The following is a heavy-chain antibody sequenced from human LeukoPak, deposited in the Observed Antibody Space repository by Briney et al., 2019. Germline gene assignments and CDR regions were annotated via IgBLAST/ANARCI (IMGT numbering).Heavy chain of an antibody. CDR3: ARDLGPDNPDY. D-gene: IGHD3-9*01. V-gene: IGHV3-11*05. CDR2: ISSSSSHT. Sequence: KPGGSLRLSCAASGFTFSDYYMSWFRQAPGKGLEWVSYISSSSSHTNHADSVKGRFTISRDNAKNSLYLQMNSLRAEDTAVYYCARDLGPDNPDYWGQGTLVTVSS. J-gene: IGHJ4*02. CDR1: GFTFSDYY.